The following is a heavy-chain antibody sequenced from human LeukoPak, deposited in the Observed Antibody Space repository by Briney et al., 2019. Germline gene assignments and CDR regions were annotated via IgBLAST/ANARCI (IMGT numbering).Heavy chain of an antibody. CDR1: GFTFSSYA. D-gene: IGHD3-16*02. J-gene: IGHJ4*02. Sequence: GGSLRLSCAASGFTFSSYAMSWVRQAPGKGLEWVSAISGSGGGTYYADSVKGRFTISRDNAKNSLYLQMNSLRAEDTAVYYCARLREITFGGVIGIDYWGQGTLVTVSS. V-gene: IGHV3-23*01. CDR3: ARLREITFGGVIGIDY. CDR2: ISGSGGGT.